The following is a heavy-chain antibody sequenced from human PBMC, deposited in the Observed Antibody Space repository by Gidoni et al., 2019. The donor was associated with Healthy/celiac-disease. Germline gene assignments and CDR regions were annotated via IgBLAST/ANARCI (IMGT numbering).Heavy chain of an antibody. CDR3: AKDGSGSYGGY. CDR1: GFTFSSYG. V-gene: IGHV3-30*18. J-gene: IGHJ4*02. CDR2: ISYDGSNK. D-gene: IGHD1-26*01. Sequence: QVQLVESGGGVVQPGRSLRLSCAASGFTFSSYGMHWVRQAPGKGLEWVAVISYDGSNKYYADSVKGRFTISRDNSKNTLYLQMNSLRAEDTAEYYCAKDGSGSYGGYWGQGTLVTVSS.